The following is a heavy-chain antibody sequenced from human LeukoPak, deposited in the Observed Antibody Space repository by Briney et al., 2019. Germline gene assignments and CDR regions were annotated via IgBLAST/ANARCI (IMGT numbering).Heavy chain of an antibody. CDR1: GYTFTSYG. J-gene: IGHJ4*02. CDR2: MNPSSGKT. V-gene: IGHV1-8*02. CDR3: ARETPSRYFDY. Sequence: ASVKVSCKASGYTFTSYGINWVRQATGQGLEWMGWMNPSSGKTGYAQKFQGRISMTRNTSISTAYMELSSLRSEDTAVYYCARETPSRYFDYWGQGTLVTVSS. D-gene: IGHD4-23*01.